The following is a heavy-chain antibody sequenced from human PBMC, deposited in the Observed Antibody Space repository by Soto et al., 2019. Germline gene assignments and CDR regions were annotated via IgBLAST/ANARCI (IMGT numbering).Heavy chain of an antibody. Sequence: ASVKVSCKASGYTFANYAMHWVRQAPGQRLEWMGWISAYNGNTNYAQKLQGRVTMTTDTSTSTAYMELRSLRSDDTAVYYCARDSVDILTGLYYYYGMDVWGQGTTVTVSS. CDR1: GYTFANYA. CDR2: ISAYNGNT. D-gene: IGHD3-9*01. J-gene: IGHJ6*02. V-gene: IGHV1-18*01. CDR3: ARDSVDILTGLYYYYGMDV.